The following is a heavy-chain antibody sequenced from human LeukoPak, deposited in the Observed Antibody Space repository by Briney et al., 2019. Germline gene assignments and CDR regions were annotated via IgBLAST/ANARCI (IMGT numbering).Heavy chain of an antibody. CDR3: AATEDSSSWYWYFDL. J-gene: IGHJ2*01. Sequence: SETLSLTCTVSGGSISSYYWTWIRQPPGKGLEWIGYIYHSGSTNYNPSLKSRVTISVDTSKNQFSLKLSSVTAADTAVYYCAATEDSSSWYWYFDLRGRGTLVTVSS. CDR1: GGSISSYY. V-gene: IGHV4-59*01. CDR2: IYHSGST. D-gene: IGHD6-13*01.